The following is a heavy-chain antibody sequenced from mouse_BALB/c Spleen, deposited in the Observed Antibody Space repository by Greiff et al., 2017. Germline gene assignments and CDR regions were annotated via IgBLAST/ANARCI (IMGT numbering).Heavy chain of an antibody. J-gene: IGHJ1*01. CDR2: ISSGSSTI. CDR1: GFTFSSFG. Sequence: EVQGVESGGGLVQPGGSRKLSCAASGFTFSSFGMHWVRQAPEKGLEWVTYISSGSSTIYYADTVKGRFTISRDNPKNTLFLQMTSLRSEDTAMYYGARTYYGYNYFDVWGAGTTVTVSS. V-gene: IGHV5-17*02. D-gene: IGHD1-2*01. CDR3: ARTYYGYNYFDV.